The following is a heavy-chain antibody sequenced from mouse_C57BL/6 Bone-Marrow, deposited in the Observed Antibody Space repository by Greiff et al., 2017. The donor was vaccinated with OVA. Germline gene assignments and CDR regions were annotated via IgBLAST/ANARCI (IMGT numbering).Heavy chain of an antibody. CDR3: AWHGSRYAMDY. CDR2: ISNGGGST. V-gene: IGHV5-12*01. J-gene: IGHJ4*01. Sequence: EVQVVESGGGFVQPGGSLKLSCAASGFTFSDYYMHWVRQTPEKRLEWVAYISNGGGSTDYPDTVKGRFTISRDNAKNTLYLQMCRLKSADTAMYSCAWHGSRYAMDYWGQGTSFTVSS. CDR1: GFTFSDYY.